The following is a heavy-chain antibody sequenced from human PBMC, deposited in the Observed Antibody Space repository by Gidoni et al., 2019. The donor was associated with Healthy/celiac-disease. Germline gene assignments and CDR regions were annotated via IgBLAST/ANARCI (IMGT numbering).Heavy chain of an antibody. J-gene: IGHJ4*02. CDR2: TYYRAKWYN. Sequence: QVQLQQSGPGLVTPSQTLSLTCAISGDSVSSNSAAWNWIRQSPSRGLELLGRTYYRAKWYNYYAVSVKSRITLHPDTSKNQFSLQLNSVTPEDTALYYCSRSPQSQWLVMLGWGQGTLVTVSS. V-gene: IGHV6-1*01. CDR1: GDSVSSNSAA. CDR3: SRSPQSQWLVMLG. D-gene: IGHD6-19*01.